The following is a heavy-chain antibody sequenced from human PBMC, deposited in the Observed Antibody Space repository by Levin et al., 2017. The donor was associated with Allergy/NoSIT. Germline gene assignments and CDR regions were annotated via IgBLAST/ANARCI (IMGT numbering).Heavy chain of an antibody. V-gene: IGHV5-51*01. D-gene: IGHD3/OR15-3a*01. CDR3: ARWRTGYPQYYFDY. J-gene: IGHJ4*02. CDR2: IYPGDSDT. CDR1: EYTFANYW. Sequence: PGGSLRLSCKGSEYTFANYWIGWVRQMPGKGLEWLGFIYPGDSDTTYSPSFRGQVTISADRSISTAYLQWSSLKPSDTAMYYCARWRTGYPQYYFDYWGQGTLLTVSS.